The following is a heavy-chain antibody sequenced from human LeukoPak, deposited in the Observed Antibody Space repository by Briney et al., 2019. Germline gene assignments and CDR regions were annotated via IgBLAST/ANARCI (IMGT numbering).Heavy chain of an antibody. CDR2: INYSGST. D-gene: IGHD3-9*01. Sequence: SETLSLTCTVSGGSISGYYWSWIRQPPGLGLEWVGYINYSGSTNNPSLKSRVSISLDTSKNQFSLKLRSVTAADTAVYYCARHRRYFLGFDPWGQGTLVTVSS. V-gene: IGHV4-59*08. CDR1: GGSISGYY. J-gene: IGHJ5*02. CDR3: ARHRRYFLGFDP.